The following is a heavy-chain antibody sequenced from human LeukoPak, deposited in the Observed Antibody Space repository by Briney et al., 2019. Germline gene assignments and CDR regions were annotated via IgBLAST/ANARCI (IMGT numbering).Heavy chain of an antibody. V-gene: IGHV3-23*01. D-gene: IGHD2-2*01. CDR3: AKDSLGYCSSTSCYSYSSSLDY. J-gene: IGHJ4*02. Sequence: GGSLRLSCAASGFTFSSYAMSWVRQAPEKGLEWVSAISGSGGSTYYADSVKGRFTISRDNSKNTLYLQMNSLRAEDTAVYYCAKDSLGYCSSTSCYSYSSSLDYWGQGTLVTVSS. CDR2: ISGSGGST. CDR1: GFTFSSYA.